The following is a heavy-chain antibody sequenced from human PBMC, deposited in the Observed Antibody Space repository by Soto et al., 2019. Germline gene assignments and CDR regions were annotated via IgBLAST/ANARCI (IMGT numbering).Heavy chain of an antibody. V-gene: IGHV5-51*01. CDR3: ARHCNMGCSSTLYGWFDP. J-gene: IGHJ5*02. CDR1: GYSFTSYW. Sequence: PGESLKISCKGSGYSFTSYWIGWVRQIPGKGLEWMGIIYPGDSDTRYSPSFQGQVTISADKSISTAYLQWSSLKASDTAMYYCARHCNMGCSSTLYGWFDPWGQGTLVTVSS. D-gene: IGHD2-2*01. CDR2: IYPGDSDT.